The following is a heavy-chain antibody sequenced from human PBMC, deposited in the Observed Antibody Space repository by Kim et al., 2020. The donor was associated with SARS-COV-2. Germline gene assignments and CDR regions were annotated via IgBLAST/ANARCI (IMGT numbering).Heavy chain of an antibody. CDR1: GFSFSSYG. Sequence: PGGSLRLSCAASGFSFSSYGMHWVRQAPGKGLEWVAVIWPDGGIKYYTDSVKGRFTISRDNSKNTMYLQMNSLKAEDTAIYYCARHNHEHDWDYWGQGILVIVSS. CDR2: IWPDGGIK. J-gene: IGHJ4*02. CDR3: ARHNHEHDWDY. D-gene: IGHD3-3*01. V-gene: IGHV3-33*01.